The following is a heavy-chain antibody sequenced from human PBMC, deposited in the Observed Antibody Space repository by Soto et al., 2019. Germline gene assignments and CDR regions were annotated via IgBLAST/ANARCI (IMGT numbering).Heavy chain of an antibody. Sequence: QVQLVQSAAEVKKPGSSVKVSCKASGGTFSSYAISWVRQAPGQGLEWMGGIIPTFGTANYAQKFQGRVTITADKSTSTAYMELSSLRSEDTAVYYCARDGWHYDSSAQIDYWGQGTLVTVSS. CDR2: IIPTFGTA. V-gene: IGHV1-69*06. J-gene: IGHJ4*02. D-gene: IGHD3-22*01. CDR1: GGTFSSYA. CDR3: ARDGWHYDSSAQIDY.